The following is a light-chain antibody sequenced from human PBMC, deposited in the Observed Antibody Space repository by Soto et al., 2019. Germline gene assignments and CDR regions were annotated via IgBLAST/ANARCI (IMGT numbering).Light chain of an antibody. V-gene: IGKV3-15*01. CDR1: QSVSSN. J-gene: IGKJ1*01. CDR3: RQYSNWPPWT. CDR2: GAS. Sequence: EIVMTQSPATLSVSPGERATLSCRASQSVSSNLAWYQQKPGQAPRLLIYGASTRATGIPARFSGSGSGTEFTLIIISLQSEDFAVYYCRQYSNWPPWTFGQGTKVEIK.